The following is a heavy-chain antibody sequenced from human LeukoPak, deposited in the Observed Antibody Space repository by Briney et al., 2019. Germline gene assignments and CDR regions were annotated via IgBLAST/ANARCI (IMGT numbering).Heavy chain of an antibody. D-gene: IGHD6-13*01. CDR1: GFTFSSCG. V-gene: IGHV3-33*01. Sequence: PGGSLRLSCAASGFTFSSCGMHWVRQAPGKGLEWVAVIWYDGSNKYYADSVKGRFTISRDNSKNTLYLQMNSLRAEDTAVYYCARAGIAAAGTTNGMDVWGQGTTVTVSS. CDR2: IWYDGSNK. J-gene: IGHJ6*02. CDR3: ARAGIAAAGTTNGMDV.